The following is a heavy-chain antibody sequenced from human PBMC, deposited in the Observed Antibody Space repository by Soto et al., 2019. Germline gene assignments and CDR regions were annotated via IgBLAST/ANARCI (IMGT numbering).Heavy chain of an antibody. CDR3: ARYGGYCSSNSCQGYKWFDP. D-gene: IGHD2-2*01. Sequence: ASVKVSCKASGYTFTSYGISWVRQAPGQGLEWMGWISAYNGNTNYAQKLQGRVTMTTDTSTSTAYMELRSLRSDDTAVYYCARYGGYCSSNSCQGYKWFDPWGQGTLVTVSS. CDR2: ISAYNGNT. CDR1: GYTFTSYG. V-gene: IGHV1-18*04. J-gene: IGHJ5*02.